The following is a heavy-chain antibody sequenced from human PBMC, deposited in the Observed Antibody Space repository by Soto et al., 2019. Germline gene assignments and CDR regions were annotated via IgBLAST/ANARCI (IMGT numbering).Heavy chain of an antibody. V-gene: IGHV4-30-2*01. CDR2: IYQSGST. J-gene: IGHJ4*02. CDR1: GGSISSGGYA. CDR3: ARSYSGGDAYFDY. D-gene: IGHD2-21*02. Sequence: ASETLSLTCAVSGGSISSGGYAWAWIRHPPGKGLEWVGYIYQSGSTYYNPSLKSRVTIAADRSKNQFSLNLASVTAADTAVYYCARSYSGGDAYFDYWGQGTVVTVSS.